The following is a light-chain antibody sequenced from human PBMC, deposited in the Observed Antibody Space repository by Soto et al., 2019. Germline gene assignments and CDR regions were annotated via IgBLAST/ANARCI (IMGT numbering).Light chain of an antibody. CDR2: DVS. CDR3: QQYNNWPFS. Sequence: EIEMTQSPATLSVSPGEIATLSYRAGQGVTPNFAWYQQKSGQSPRLIIYDVSTRATGVPARFSGTGSETDFTLTISGLQSDDAAVYFCQQYNNWPFSLGQGTRLEIK. J-gene: IGKJ5*01. V-gene: IGKV3-15*01. CDR1: QGVTPN.